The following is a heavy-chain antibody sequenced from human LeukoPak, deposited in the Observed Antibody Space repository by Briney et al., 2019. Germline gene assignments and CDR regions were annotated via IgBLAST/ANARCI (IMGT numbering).Heavy chain of an antibody. D-gene: IGHD3-16*01. CDR1: GDSVSSNSAA. CDR3: ARDVPDYDYVWGSFDY. J-gene: IGHJ4*02. CDR2: TYYRSKWYN. V-gene: IGHV6-1*01. Sequence: SQTLSLTCAISGDSVSSNSAAWNWITQSPSRGLEWLVRTYYRSKWYNDYAVSVKSRITINPDTSKNQFSLQLNSVTPEDTAVYYCARDVPDYDYVWGSFDYWGQGTLVTVSS.